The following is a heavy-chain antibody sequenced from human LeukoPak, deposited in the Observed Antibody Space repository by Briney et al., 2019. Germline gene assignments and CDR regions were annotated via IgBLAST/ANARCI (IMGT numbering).Heavy chain of an antibody. J-gene: IGHJ4*02. Sequence: ASVKVSCKASGSTFTAYYIHWVRQAPGQGLELMGWINPNSGGTNYTQKFQGRVTPTRDTSISAAYMELRSLKSDDTAVYYCAGRGSYGDFFHPFDYWGQGTLVTVSS. CDR2: INPNSGGT. CDR1: GSTFTAYY. D-gene: IGHD4-17*01. V-gene: IGHV1-2*02. CDR3: AGRGSYGDFFHPFDY.